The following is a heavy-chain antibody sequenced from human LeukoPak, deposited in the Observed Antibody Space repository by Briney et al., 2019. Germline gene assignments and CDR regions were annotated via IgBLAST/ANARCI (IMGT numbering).Heavy chain of an antibody. J-gene: IGHJ4*02. V-gene: IGHV3-48*03. CDR3: ARSLNDYVWGSYRIRTIFDY. Sequence: PGGSLRLSCAASGFTFSSYEMNWVRQAPGKGLEWVSYISSSASTIYYADSVKGRFTISRDNAKNSLYLQMNSLRAEDTAVYYCARSLNDYVWGSYRIRTIFDYWGQGTLVTVSS. CDR2: ISSSASTI. CDR1: GFTFSSYE. D-gene: IGHD3-16*02.